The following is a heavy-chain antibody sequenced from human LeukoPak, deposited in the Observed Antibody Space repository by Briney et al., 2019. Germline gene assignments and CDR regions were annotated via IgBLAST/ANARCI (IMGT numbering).Heavy chain of an antibody. CDR1: GGSISSSSYY. V-gene: IGHV4-39*07. CDR3: GAFYGDYNYYYGMDV. J-gene: IGHJ6*02. CDR2: IYYSGST. D-gene: IGHD4-17*01. Sequence: SETLSLTCTVPGGSISSSSYYWGWIRQPPGKGLEWIGSIYYSGSTYYNPSLKSRVTISVDTSRNQFSLKLSSVTAADTAVYYCGAFYGDYNYYYGMDVWGQGTTVTVSS.